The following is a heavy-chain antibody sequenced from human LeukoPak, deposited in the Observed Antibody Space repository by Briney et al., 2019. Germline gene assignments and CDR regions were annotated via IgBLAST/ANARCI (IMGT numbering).Heavy chain of an antibody. D-gene: IGHD4-17*01. CDR2: IYTSGST. CDR1: GGSISSGSYY. V-gene: IGHV4-61*02. J-gene: IGHJ3*02. CDR3: ARRGEDYGDYGGAFDI. Sequence: KPSQTLSLTCTVPGGSISSGSYYWSWIRQPAGKGLEWIGRIYTSGSTNYNPSLKSRVTISVDTSKNQFSLKLSSVTAADTAVYYCARRGEDYGDYGGAFDIWGQGTMVTVSS.